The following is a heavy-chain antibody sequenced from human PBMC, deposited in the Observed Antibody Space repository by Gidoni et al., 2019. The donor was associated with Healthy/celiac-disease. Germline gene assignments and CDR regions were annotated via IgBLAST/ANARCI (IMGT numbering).Heavy chain of an antibody. CDR1: GGSISSSSYY. J-gene: IGHJ5*02. D-gene: IGHD3-22*01. Sequence: QLQLQESGPGLVKPSETLSLTCTVSGGSISSSSYYWGWIRQPPGKGLEWIGSIYYSGSTYYNPSLKSRVTISVDTSKNQFSLKLSSVTAADTAVYYCARHWPDDSSGYFFYWFDPWGQGTLVTVSS. CDR2: IYYSGST. V-gene: IGHV4-39*01. CDR3: ARHWPDDSSGYFFYWFDP.